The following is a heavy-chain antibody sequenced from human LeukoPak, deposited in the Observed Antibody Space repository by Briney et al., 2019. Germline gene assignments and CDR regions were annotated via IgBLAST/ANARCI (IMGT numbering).Heavy chain of an antibody. CDR3: ARDRRYFDWNFDY. J-gene: IGHJ4*02. Sequence: GGSLRLSCAASGFTFSSYAFNWVRQTPGKGLEWVANIKQDGSEKYYVDSVKGRFTISRDNAKNSLYLQMNSLRAEDTAVYYCARDRRYFDWNFDYWGQGTLVTVSS. D-gene: IGHD3-9*01. V-gene: IGHV3-7*03. CDR1: GFTFSSYA. CDR2: IKQDGSEK.